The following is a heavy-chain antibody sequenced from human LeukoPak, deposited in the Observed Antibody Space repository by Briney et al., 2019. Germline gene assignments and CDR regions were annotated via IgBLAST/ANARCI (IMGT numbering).Heavy chain of an antibody. CDR3: ARGRYCSADICSGGDAFDI. Sequence: SETLSLTWTVSGGSINNYYWSWIRQPTGKGLEWIGRIYTRGSTNYNPSLKSRVTMSVDTSKNQFSLKLSYVTAADTAVYYCARGRYCSADICSGGDAFDIWGQGTMVSVSS. J-gene: IGHJ3*02. CDR2: IYTRGST. V-gene: IGHV4-4*07. D-gene: IGHD2-15*01. CDR1: GGSINNYY.